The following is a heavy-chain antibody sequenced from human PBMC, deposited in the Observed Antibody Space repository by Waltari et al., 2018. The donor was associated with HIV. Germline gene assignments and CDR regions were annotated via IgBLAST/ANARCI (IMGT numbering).Heavy chain of an antibody. CDR2: IIPVLHTA. Sequence: QVRLVQSGAEVKKPGSSVKISCKASGDTFSSNAVTWVRQAPGQGLEWMGRIIPVLHTADYAQKFQGRVTITVDRSMATVYMELSSLRSDDTAVYYCARGRGIHLGMDVWGQGTTVTVSS. D-gene: IGHD5-12*01. J-gene: IGHJ6*02. V-gene: IGHV1-69*04. CDR3: ARGRGIHLGMDV. CDR1: GDTFSSNA.